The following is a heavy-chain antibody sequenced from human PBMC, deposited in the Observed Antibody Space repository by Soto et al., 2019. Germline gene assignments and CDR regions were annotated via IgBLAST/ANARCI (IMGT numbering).Heavy chain of an antibody. J-gene: IGHJ4*02. D-gene: IGHD3-22*01. CDR2: IKQDGSEK. Sequence: GGSLRLSCAASGFTFSSYWMSWVRQAPGKGLEWVANIKQDGSEKYYVDSVKGRFTMSRDNAKNSLYLQMNSLRAEDTAVYYCARARADYYDSSGYPLGYWGQGTLVTVSS. CDR3: ARARADYYDSSGYPLGY. CDR1: GFTFSSYW. V-gene: IGHV3-7*04.